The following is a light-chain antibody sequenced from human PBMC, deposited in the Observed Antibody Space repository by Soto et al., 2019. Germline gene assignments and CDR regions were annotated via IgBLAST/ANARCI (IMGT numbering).Light chain of an antibody. Sequence: QSALTQPPSASGSPGQSVAISCTGTSSDVGGYNYVSWYQQHPGKAPKLMIYDVTERPPGVPDRFSGSKSGNTASLTVAGLQAEDEADYYCSSYSGSNNPVLFGGGIKLTVL. CDR3: SSYSGSNNPVL. CDR1: SSDVGGYNY. V-gene: IGLV2-8*01. J-gene: IGLJ2*01. CDR2: DVT.